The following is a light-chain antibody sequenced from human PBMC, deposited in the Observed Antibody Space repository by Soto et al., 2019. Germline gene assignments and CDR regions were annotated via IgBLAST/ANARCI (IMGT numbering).Light chain of an antibody. J-gene: IGKJ2*01. CDR3: QQTTGSPYT. V-gene: IGKV1-39*01. CDR1: QTITNY. Sequence: DIQMTQSPSSLSASVGDRVTITCRASQTITNYLNWYQQRPGKAPKLLILHTSTLQSGVPSRFSGNGSGTDFTLMISSLQPEDFATYYCQQTTGSPYTFGQGTKVEI. CDR2: HTS.